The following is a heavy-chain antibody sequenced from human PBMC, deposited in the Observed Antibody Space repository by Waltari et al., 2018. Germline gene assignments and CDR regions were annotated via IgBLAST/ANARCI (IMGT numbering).Heavy chain of an antibody. J-gene: IGHJ3*01. CDR3: ARRLVVAGTLDVFDL. Sequence: EVQLVESGGDLIQPGGSLRLSCAASGFTVNSNYINWVRQSPGKGLGGVSVVYVTGNTDYADSGKGRFTTSRDNSKNTVYLQMDSLRVEDTAMYYCARRLVVAGTLDVFDLWGQGTRVIVSS. CDR1: GFTVNSNY. D-gene: IGHD2-15*01. CDR2: VYVTGNT. V-gene: IGHV3-53*03.